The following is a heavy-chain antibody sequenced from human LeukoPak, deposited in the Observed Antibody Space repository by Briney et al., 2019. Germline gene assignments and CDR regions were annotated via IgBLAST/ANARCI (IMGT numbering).Heavy chain of an antibody. CDR1: GGSFSGFY. J-gene: IGHJ4*02. Sequence: PSETLSLTCAVHGGSFSGFYWTWMRQPPGKGPEWIGEIFDGGRTNYNPSLKSRVTISGDTSENQFSLKLSSVTAADTAVYYCARGLGEGYPDYWGQGTLVTVSP. D-gene: IGHD5-24*01. V-gene: IGHV4-34*01. CDR2: IFDGGRT. CDR3: ARGLGEGYPDY.